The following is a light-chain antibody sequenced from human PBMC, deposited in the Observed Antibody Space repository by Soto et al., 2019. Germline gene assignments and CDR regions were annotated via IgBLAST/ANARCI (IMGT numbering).Light chain of an antibody. V-gene: IGKV1-5*03. CDR1: QSISSW. J-gene: IGKJ1*01. CDR3: QQYYNDSWT. Sequence: DIQMTQSPSTLSASVGDRVIITCRASQSISSWLAWYQQKPGKAPNLLIYKASTLKSGVPSRFSGSGSGTEFPLPIRSLQPDDFATYYCQQYYNDSWTFGQGTKVEIK. CDR2: KAS.